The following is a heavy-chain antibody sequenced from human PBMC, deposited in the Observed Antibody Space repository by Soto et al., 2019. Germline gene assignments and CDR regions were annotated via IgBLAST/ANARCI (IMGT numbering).Heavy chain of an antibody. CDR3: ARADYDILTGSLYYFDY. J-gene: IGHJ4*02. V-gene: IGHV4-59*01. D-gene: IGHD3-9*01. CDR1: GGSISSYY. CDR2: IYYSGST. Sequence: SETLSLTCTVSGGSISSYYWSWIRQPPGKGLEWIGYIYYSGSTNYNPSLKSRVTISVDTSANQFSLKLSSVTAADTAVYYCARADYDILTGSLYYFDYWGQGTLITVSS.